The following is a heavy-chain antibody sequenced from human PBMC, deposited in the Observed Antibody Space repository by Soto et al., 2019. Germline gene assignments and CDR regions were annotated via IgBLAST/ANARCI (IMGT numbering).Heavy chain of an antibody. D-gene: IGHD2-15*01. CDR1: GGSFRRAA. CDR2: ILPFFGTA. Sequence: QVQLVQSGAEVKKPGSSVKVSCKASGGSFRRAAINWVRQAPGQGPEWMGGILPFFGTADYAQKFQGRVTLTADVFTTPVYMELGSLSFEDTALYYCARGLEFGGNSDAFGVWGQGTKLIVSS. V-gene: IGHV1-69*12. J-gene: IGHJ3*01. CDR3: ARGLEFGGNSDAFGV.